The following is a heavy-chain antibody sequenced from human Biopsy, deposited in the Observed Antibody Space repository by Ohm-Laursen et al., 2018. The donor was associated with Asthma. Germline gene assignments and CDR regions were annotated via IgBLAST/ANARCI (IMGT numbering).Heavy chain of an antibody. D-gene: IGHD3-9*01. Sequence: ASVKVSCKASGYTFINYAIHRVRQAPGQRLEWMGWINAGNGNTKYSQKFQGRVTITRDTSASTAYMELSSLRSEDTAVYYCARTYYDFLTGQVNDAFAMWGQGTMVTVSS. CDR2: INAGNGNT. V-gene: IGHV1-3*01. CDR3: ARTYYDFLTGQVNDAFAM. J-gene: IGHJ3*02. CDR1: GYTFINYA.